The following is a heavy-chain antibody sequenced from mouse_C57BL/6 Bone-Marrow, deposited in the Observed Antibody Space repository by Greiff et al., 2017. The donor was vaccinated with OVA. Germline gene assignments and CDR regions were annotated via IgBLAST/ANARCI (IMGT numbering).Heavy chain of an antibody. V-gene: IGHV5-2*01. D-gene: IGHD4-1*01. J-gene: IGHJ2*01. Sequence: EVKLMESGGGLVQPGESLKLSCESNEYEFPSHDMSWVRKTPEKRLELVAAINSDGGSTYYPDTLERRFIISRDNTKKTLYLQMSSLRADDTALYYCARHEGTGYYFDYWGQGTTLTVSS. CDR1: EYEFPSHD. CDR3: ARHEGTGYYFDY. CDR2: INSDGGST.